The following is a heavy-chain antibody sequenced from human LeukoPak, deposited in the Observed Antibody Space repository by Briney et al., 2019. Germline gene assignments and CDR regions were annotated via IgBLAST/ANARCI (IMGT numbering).Heavy chain of an antibody. Sequence: HSGGSLRLSCAASGFSFSVYWMHWVRQAPGKGPVWVSRIKTDGSITDYADFVKGRFTISRDNAKNTLYLQMNSLRADDTAIYYCVRDHYYSMDVWGKGTTVTISS. CDR3: VRDHYYSMDV. J-gene: IGHJ6*03. V-gene: IGHV3-74*01. CDR2: IKTDGSIT. CDR1: GFSFSVYW.